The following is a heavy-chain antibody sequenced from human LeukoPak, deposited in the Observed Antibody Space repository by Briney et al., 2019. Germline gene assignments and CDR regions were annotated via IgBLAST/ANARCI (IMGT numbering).Heavy chain of an antibody. CDR3: ARARTTVTTPPHIDY. J-gene: IGHJ4*02. CDR2: INHSGST. Sequence: SETLSLTCAVYGGSFSGYYWSWIRQPPGKGLEWIGEINHSGSTNYNPSLKSRVTISVDTSKNQFSLKLSSVTAADMAVYYCARARTTVTTPPHIDYWGQGTLVTVSS. V-gene: IGHV4-34*01. D-gene: IGHD4-17*01. CDR1: GGSFSGYY.